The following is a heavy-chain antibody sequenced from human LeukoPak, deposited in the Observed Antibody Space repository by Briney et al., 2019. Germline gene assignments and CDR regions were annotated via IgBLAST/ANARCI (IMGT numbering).Heavy chain of an antibody. V-gene: IGHV3-53*05. CDR2: IYSAGSR. Sequence: GGSLRLSCAASGFTVSSNYMSWVRQPPGKGLEWVSIIYSAGSRYYADSVRGRFTISRDDSKNTMLLQMNSLRVDDTAVYYCASGGLGARKFYSDPFHYWGQGILVTVSS. CDR3: ASGGLGARKFYSDPFHY. CDR1: GFTVSSNY. J-gene: IGHJ4*02. D-gene: IGHD2-15*01.